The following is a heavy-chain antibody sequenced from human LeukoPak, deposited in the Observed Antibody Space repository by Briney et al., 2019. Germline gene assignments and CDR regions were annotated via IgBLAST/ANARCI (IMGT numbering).Heavy chain of an antibody. V-gene: IGHV3-20*04. D-gene: IGHD3-22*01. CDR2: INWNGGST. J-gene: IGHJ4*02. Sequence: GGSLRLSCAASGFTFDDYGMSWVRQAPGKGLEWVSGINWNGGSTGYADSVKGRFTISRDNAKNSLYLQMNSLRAEDTALYYCARGGGHYYDSSGLDYRGQGTLVTVSS. CDR3: ARGGGHYYDSSGLDY. CDR1: GFTFDDYG.